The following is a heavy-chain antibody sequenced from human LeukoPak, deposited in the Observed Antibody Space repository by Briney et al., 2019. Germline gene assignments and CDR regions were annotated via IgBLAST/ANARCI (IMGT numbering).Heavy chain of an antibody. CDR1: GFTFSSYG. D-gene: IGHD2-21*02. CDR2: ISYDESNK. CDR3: AKPFYCGGDCYYFDY. J-gene: IGHJ4*02. Sequence: GGSLRLSCAASGFTFSSYGMHWVRQAPGKGVEWVAVISYDESNKYYADSVKRRFTISRDNSKNTLDLQMNSLRAEDTAVYYCAKPFYCGGDCYYFDYWGQGTLVTVSS. V-gene: IGHV3-30*18.